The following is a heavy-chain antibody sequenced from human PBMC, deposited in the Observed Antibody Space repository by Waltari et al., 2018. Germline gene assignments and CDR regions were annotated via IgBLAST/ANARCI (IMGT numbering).Heavy chain of an antibody. CDR1: GGTFSSYA. J-gene: IGHJ4*02. D-gene: IGHD2-2*01. V-gene: IGHV1-69*10. CDR3: ALGGVVPAAMSEYYFDY. Sequence: QVQLVQSGAEVKKPGSSVKVSCKASGGTFSSYAISWVRQAPGQGLEWMGGIIPILGIANYAQKFQGRVTITADKSTSTAYMELSSLRSEDTAVYYCALGGVVPAAMSEYYFDYWGQGTLVTVSS. CDR2: IIPILGIA.